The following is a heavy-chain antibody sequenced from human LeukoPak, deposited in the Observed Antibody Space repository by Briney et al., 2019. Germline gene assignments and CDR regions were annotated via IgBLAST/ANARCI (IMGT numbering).Heavy chain of an antibody. V-gene: IGHV1-46*01. CDR1: GYTFTSYY. J-gene: IGHJ4*02. Sequence: ASVKVSCKAPGYTFTSYYMHWVRQAPGQGLEWMGIINPSGGSTSYAQKFQGRVTMTRDTSTSTVYMELSSLRSEDTAVYYCARDLQTLYYFDYWGQGTLVTVSS. CDR3: ARDLQTLYYFDY. D-gene: IGHD4-11*01. CDR2: INPSGGST.